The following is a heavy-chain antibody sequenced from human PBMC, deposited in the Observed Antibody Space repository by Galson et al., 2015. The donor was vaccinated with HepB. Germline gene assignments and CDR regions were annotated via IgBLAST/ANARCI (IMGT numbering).Heavy chain of an antibody. D-gene: IGHD3-10*01. Sequence: LRLSCAASGFTFSSYSMNWVRQAPGKGLEWVSSISSSSSYIYYADSVKGRFTISRDNAKNSLYLQMNSLRAEDTAVYYCASPGKMVRGVIVYWGQGTLVTVSS. V-gene: IGHV3-21*01. CDR1: GFTFSSYS. CDR3: ASPGKMVRGVIVY. CDR2: ISSSSSYI. J-gene: IGHJ4*02.